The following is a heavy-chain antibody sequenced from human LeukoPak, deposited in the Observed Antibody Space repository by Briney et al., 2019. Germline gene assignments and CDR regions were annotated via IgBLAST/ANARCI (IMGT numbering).Heavy chain of an antibody. CDR2: INHSGST. Sequence: SETLSLTCAVYGGSFSGYYWSWIRQPPGKGLEWIGEINHSGSTNYNPSLKSRVTISVDTSKNQFSLKLSSVTAADTAVYYCARADYYDSSGRIYYSDYWGQGTLVTVSS. J-gene: IGHJ4*02. CDR1: GGSFSGYY. V-gene: IGHV4-34*01. CDR3: ARADYYDSSGRIYYSDY. D-gene: IGHD3-22*01.